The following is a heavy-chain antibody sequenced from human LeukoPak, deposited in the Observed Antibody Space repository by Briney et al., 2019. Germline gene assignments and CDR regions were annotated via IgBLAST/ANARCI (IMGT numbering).Heavy chain of an antibody. V-gene: IGHV1-69*05. CDR2: IIPIFGTA. D-gene: IGHD3-9*01. CDR1: GGTFSSYA. CDR3: ARDDSYDILTGYVN. J-gene: IGHJ4*02. Sequence: ASVKVSCKASGGTFSSYAISWVRQAPGQGLEWMGGIIPIFGTANYAQKFQGRVTITSDTSASTAYMELSSLRSEDTAVYYCARDDSYDILTGYVNWGQGTLVTVSS.